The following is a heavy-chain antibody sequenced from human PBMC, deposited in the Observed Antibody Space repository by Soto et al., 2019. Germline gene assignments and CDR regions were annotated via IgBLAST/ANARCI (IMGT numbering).Heavy chain of an antibody. J-gene: IGHJ3*02. CDR3: AADLGTAIAAFDI. D-gene: IGHD6-13*01. CDR2: ISPYDGST. CDR1: GLTFTNYF. Sequence: ASVKVSCKASGLTFTNYFFHWVRQAPRQGLEWMGIISPYDGSTNYVQSLQGRVTMTSDTSTSTVYMELSSLRSEDTAVYYCAADLGTAIAAFDIWGQGTMVTVSS. V-gene: IGHV1-46*01.